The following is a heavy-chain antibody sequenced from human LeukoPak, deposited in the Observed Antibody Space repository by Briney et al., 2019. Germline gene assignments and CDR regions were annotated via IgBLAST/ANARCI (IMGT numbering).Heavy chain of an antibody. CDR2: IRNNGSNK. Sequence: PGGSLRLSCAASGFTFSSYGMHWVRQAPGKGLEWVAFIRNNGSNKYYADSVKGQFTISRDNSKNTLYLQMNSLRAEDTAVYYCAKDPLTTVTLGYFDYWGQGTLVTVSS. CDR1: GFTFSSYG. J-gene: IGHJ4*02. CDR3: AKDPLTTVTLGYFDY. D-gene: IGHD4-17*01. V-gene: IGHV3-30*02.